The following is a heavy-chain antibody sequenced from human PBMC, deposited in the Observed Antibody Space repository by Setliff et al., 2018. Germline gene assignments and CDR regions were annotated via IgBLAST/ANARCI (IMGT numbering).Heavy chain of an antibody. CDR1: GYTFTSSG. V-gene: IGHV1-18*01. CDR2: ISAYTGNT. Sequence: GASVKVSCKASGYTFTSSGITWVRQVPGQGLEWMGWISAYTGNTNYAQKLQGRVTMTTDTSTSTAYMELRSLTSDDTAVYYCSRLVRYCTTTTCQRASGAEFWGQGTLVTVSS. D-gene: IGHD2-8*01. J-gene: IGHJ1*01. CDR3: SRLVRYCTTTTCQRASGAEF.